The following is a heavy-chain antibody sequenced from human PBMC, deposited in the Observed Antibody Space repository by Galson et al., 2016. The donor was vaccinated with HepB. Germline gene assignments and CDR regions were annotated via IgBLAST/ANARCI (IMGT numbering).Heavy chain of an antibody. Sequence: SLRLSCAASGFTFINYGMNWVRQAPGKELEWVALISDDGRDKEYEDSVKGRFTISRDNSNNTLHLQMNSLKPEDTARYYCAKDVKGSAPYYFDHWGQGSLVIVSS. CDR2: ISDDGRDK. CDR1: GFTFINYG. J-gene: IGHJ4*02. D-gene: IGHD6-6*01. CDR3: AKDVKGSAPYYFDH. V-gene: IGHV3-30*18.